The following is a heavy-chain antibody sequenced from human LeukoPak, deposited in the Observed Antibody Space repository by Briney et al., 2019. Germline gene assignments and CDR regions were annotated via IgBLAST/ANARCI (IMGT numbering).Heavy chain of an antibody. D-gene: IGHD1-26*01. CDR3: AGGGGAGSLFDY. CDR2: IYYSGST. Sequence: PSETLSLTCTVSGGSISSSSYYWGWIRQPPGKGLEWIGSIYYSGSTYYNPSLKSRVTISVDTSKNQFSLKLSSVTAADTAVYYCAGGGGAGSLFDYWGQGTLVTVSS. V-gene: IGHV4-39*07. CDR1: GGSISSSSYY. J-gene: IGHJ4*02.